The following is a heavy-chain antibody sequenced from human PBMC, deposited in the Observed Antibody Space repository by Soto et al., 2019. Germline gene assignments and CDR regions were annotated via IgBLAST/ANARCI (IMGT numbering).Heavy chain of an antibody. J-gene: IGHJ4*02. CDR2: ISGSGGNT. V-gene: IGHV3-23*01. CDR3: VKEDSGSFRYYFDY. D-gene: IGHD1-26*01. Sequence: GGSLRLSCAASGFTFSSHAMSWVRQAPGEGLQWVSAISGSGGNTFYVDSVKGRFTISRDNSKNTLYLQMNSLRVDDTAVYYCVKEDSGSFRYYFDYWGQGALVTVS. CDR1: GFTFSSHA.